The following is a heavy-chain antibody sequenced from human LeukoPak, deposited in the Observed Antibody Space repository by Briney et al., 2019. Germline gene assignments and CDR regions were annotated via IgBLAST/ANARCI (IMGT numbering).Heavy chain of an antibody. J-gene: IGHJ2*01. D-gene: IGHD4-17*01. CDR1: GYSFTSYW. CDR3: ARHEYRYGDYSWYFDL. V-gene: IGHV5-51*01. Sequence: RGESLKISCKGSGYSFTSYWIGWVRQMPGKGLEWMGIIYPGDSDTRYSPSFQGQVTISADKSISTAYLQWSSLKASDTAMYYCARHEYRYGDYSWYFDLWGRGTLVTVSS. CDR2: IYPGDSDT.